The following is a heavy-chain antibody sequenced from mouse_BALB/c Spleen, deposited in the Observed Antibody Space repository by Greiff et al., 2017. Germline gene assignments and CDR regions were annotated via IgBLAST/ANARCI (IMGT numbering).Heavy chain of an antibody. CDR3: ARRYFDV. CDR1: GFTFSDYY. J-gene: IGHJ1*01. Sequence: EVKLMESGGGLVKPGGSLKLSCAASGFTFSDYYMYWVRQTPEKRLEWVATISDGGSYTYYPDSVKGRFTISRDNAKNNLYLQMSSLKSEDTAMYYCARRYFDVWGAGTTVTVSS. V-gene: IGHV5-4*02. CDR2: ISDGGSYT.